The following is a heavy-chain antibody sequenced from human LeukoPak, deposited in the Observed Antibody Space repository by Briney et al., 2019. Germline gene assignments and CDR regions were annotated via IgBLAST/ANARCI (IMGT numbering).Heavy chain of an antibody. CDR1: GFTFNRNA. Sequence: LSGGSLRLSCAASGFTFNRNAISWVRQAPGKGLEWVSTIGGSGDKTFYADSVKGRFTISRDNSKNMVHLQINSLTGEDTALYYCVRRGDASSGWGDHDFWGQGALVTVSS. V-gene: IGHV3-23*01. J-gene: IGHJ4*02. CDR3: VRRGDASSGWGDHDF. D-gene: IGHD6-19*01. CDR2: IGGSGDKT.